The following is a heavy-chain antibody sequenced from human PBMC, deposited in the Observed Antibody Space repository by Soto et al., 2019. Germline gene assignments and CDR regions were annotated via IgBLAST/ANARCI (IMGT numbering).Heavy chain of an antibody. CDR3: TTAYSGYDDYYFDY. Sequence: EVQLVESGGGLVKPGGSLRLSCAASGFTFSNAWMSWVRQAPGKGLEWVGRIKSKTDGGTTDYAAPVKGRFTISRDDSKNTLYLQMNSLKTEYTAVYYCTTAYSGYDDYYFDYWGQGTLVTVSS. CDR2: IKSKTDGGTT. CDR1: GFTFSNAW. V-gene: IGHV3-15*01. J-gene: IGHJ4*02. D-gene: IGHD5-12*01.